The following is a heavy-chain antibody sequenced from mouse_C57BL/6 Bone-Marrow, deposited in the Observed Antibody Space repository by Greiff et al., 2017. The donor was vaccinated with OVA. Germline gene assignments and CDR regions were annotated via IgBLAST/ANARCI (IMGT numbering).Heavy chain of an antibody. Sequence: EVQLVESGPELVKPGDSVKISCKASGYSFTGYFMNWVMQSHGKSLEWIGRINPYNGDTFYNQKFKGKATLTVDKSSSTAHMELRSLTSEDSAVYYCATYYGSHYWYFDVWGTGTTVTVSS. CDR1: GYSFTGYF. V-gene: IGHV1-20*01. J-gene: IGHJ1*03. CDR3: ATYYGSHYWYFDV. CDR2: INPYNGDT. D-gene: IGHD1-1*01.